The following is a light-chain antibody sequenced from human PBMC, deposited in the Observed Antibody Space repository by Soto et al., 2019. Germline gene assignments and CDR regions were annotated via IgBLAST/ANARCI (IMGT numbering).Light chain of an antibody. V-gene: IGKV1-33*01. CDR2: DAS. CDR1: QYISNY. CDR3: QQYSHLIT. Sequence: DIQMTQSPSSLSASVGDRVTITCRASQYISNYLNWYQQKLGKAPKLLIYDASNLETGVPSRFSGSGSGTDFTFTISSLQPEDIATYYCQQYSHLITFGQGTRLEIK. J-gene: IGKJ5*01.